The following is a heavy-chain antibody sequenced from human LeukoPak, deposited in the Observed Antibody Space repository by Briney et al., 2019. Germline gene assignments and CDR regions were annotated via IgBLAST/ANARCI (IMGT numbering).Heavy chain of an antibody. J-gene: IGHJ4*02. CDR2: ISSGGST. D-gene: IGHD3-22*01. V-gene: IGHV4-39*01. Sequence: PSETLSLTCTVSGGSISSSGYYWGWIRQPPGMGLEWIGSISSGGSTHYIPSLKSRVTISVDTPKNQFSLKLSSVTAADTAVYYCARRSYDGSGYYYVDYWGQGTLVTVSS. CDR1: GGSISSSGYY. CDR3: ARRSYDGSGYYYVDY.